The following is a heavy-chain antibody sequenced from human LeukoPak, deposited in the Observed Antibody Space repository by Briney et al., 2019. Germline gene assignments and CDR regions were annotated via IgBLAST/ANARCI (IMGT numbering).Heavy chain of an antibody. Sequence: SETLSLTCTVSGYSISSGYYWGWIRQPPGKGLEWIGDIYHTGRTNYNPSLKSRVTISVDRSKNQFSLKLSSVTAADTAVYYCARGQYQLPVLFDYWGQGTLVTVSS. V-gene: IGHV4-38-2*02. D-gene: IGHD2-2*01. CDR1: GYSISSGYY. J-gene: IGHJ4*02. CDR2: IYHTGRT. CDR3: ARGQYQLPVLFDY.